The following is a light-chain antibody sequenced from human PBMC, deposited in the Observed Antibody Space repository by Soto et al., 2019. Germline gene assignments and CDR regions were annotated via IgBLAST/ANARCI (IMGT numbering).Light chain of an antibody. CDR2: TAS. CDR1: QGISSY. V-gene: IGKV1-9*01. CDR3: QQLNSYPWT. Sequence: QLTQSPSSLSASVGDRVTITCRASQGISSYLAWYQQKPGKAPNLLIYTASTLQRGVPSRFSGSGSGTDFTLTITRLQPEDFATYFCQQLNSYPWTFGQGTKVEIK. J-gene: IGKJ1*01.